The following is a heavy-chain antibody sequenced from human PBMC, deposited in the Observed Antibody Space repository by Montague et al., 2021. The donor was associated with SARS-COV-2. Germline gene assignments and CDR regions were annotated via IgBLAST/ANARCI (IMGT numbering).Heavy chain of an antibody. CDR1: IGSLSGYY. V-gene: IGHV4-59*01. Sequence: SETLSLTCTVSIGSLSGYYWTWIRQPPGKGLEWIGFIYYSGTANYNPSLKSRLTISVDTSNNQFSLRLNSVTAADTAVYYCARADCGADCHVCHWGQGVLVTVAS. CDR2: IYYSGTA. CDR3: ARADCGADCHVCH. J-gene: IGHJ4*02. D-gene: IGHD2-21*02.